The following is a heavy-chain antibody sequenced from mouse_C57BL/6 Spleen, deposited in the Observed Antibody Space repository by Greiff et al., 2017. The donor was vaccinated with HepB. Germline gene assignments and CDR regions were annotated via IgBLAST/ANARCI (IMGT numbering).Heavy chain of an antibody. Sequence: QVHVKQPGAELVKPGASVKMSCKASGYTFTSYWITWVKQRPGQGLEWIGDIYPGSGSTNYNEKFKSKATLTVDTSSSTAYMQLSSLTSEDSAVYYCAIPTTGAMDYWGQGTSVTVSS. D-gene: IGHD1-1*01. CDR2: IYPGSGST. CDR3: AIPTTGAMDY. CDR1: GYTFTSYW. V-gene: IGHV1-55*01. J-gene: IGHJ4*01.